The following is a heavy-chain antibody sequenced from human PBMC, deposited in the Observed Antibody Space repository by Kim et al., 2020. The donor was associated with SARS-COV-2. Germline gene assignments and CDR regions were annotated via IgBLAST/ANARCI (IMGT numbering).Heavy chain of an antibody. CDR1: TDSVTTDGYY. V-gene: IGHV4-31*03. CDR2: IYSNGST. D-gene: IGHD3-10*01. Sequence: SETLSLTCRVSTDSVTTDGYYWNWIRQFPGKGLEWIGYIYSNGSTYYSPSLESRIAMSLDTSENQFSLRLASVTAADTALYYCATNAQGYASGSFAYWGPGTQVTVSS. J-gene: IGHJ4*02. CDR3: ATNAQGYASGSFAY.